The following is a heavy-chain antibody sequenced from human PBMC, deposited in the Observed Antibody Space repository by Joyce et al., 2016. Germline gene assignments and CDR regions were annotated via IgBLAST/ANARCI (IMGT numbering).Heavy chain of an antibody. Sequence: EVQLLESGGGLVQPGGSLRLSCAASGFTFSSYAMSWVRQAPGKGLEWVLVISGIGGSTYYADSVKGRFTISRDNSKKTLYLQMNSLRAEDMAVYYCAKDLFSGMAGGTWGSFDYWGQGTLVTVSS. J-gene: IGHJ4*02. D-gene: IGHD3-10*01. CDR1: GFTFSSYA. V-gene: IGHV3-23*01. CDR2: ISGIGGST. CDR3: AKDLFSGMAGGTWGSFDY.